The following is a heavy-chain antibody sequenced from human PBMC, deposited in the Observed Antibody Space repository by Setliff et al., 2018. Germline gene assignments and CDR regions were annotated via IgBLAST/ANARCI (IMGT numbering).Heavy chain of an antibody. V-gene: IGHV3-21*04. D-gene: IGHD6-25*01. Sequence: GGSLRLSCAASGFSFSDYSMNWVRQAPGKGLEWVSSISSSSTYIFYADSVKGRFTIPRDNAKNSLSLQMNSLRAEDTAVYYCVRSPANGGHDAFDIWGQGTMVTVSS. CDR3: VRSPANGGHDAFDI. CDR1: GFSFSDYS. CDR2: ISSSSTYI. J-gene: IGHJ3*02.